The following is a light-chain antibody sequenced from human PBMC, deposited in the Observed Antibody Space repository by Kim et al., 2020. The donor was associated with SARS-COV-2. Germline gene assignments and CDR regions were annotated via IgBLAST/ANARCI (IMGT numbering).Light chain of an antibody. J-gene: IGKJ4*01. Sequence: LSPGERAPLSCRASQSVSIYLAWYQQKPGQAPRLLIYDASNRATGIPARFSGSGSGTDFTLTISSLEPEDFAVYYCQQRSNWPPLTFGGGTKVEI. CDR1: QSVSIY. V-gene: IGKV3-11*01. CDR3: QQRSNWPPLT. CDR2: DAS.